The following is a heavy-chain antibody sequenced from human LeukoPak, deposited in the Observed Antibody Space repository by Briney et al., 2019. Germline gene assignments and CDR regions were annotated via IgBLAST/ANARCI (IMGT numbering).Heavy chain of an antibody. CDR1: GFPLSSYS. CDR2: IESGNNI. D-gene: IGHD6-19*01. Sequence: GGSLRLSCTASGFPLSSYSMHWAGPPPGEGRERGSYIESGNNIQYADSVNGRFTISRDNAKNSLYLHITSLRDDDTDIYECARCGSGWEIYFD. V-gene: IGHV3-48*02. CDR3: ARCGSGWEIYFD. J-gene: IGHJ2*01.